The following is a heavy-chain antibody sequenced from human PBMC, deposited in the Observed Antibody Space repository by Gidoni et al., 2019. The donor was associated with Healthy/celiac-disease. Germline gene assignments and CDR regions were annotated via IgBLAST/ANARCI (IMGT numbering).Heavy chain of an antibody. CDR2: ISYDGSNK. V-gene: IGHV3-30*18. CDR1: GFTFSSYG. J-gene: IGHJ4*02. CDR3: AKDMASGGEPILDY. D-gene: IGHD3-16*01. Sequence: QVQLVESGGGVVQPGRSLRLSCAASGFTFSSYGMNWVRQAPGKGLEWVAVISYDGSNKYYADSVKGRFTISRDNSKNTLYLQMNSLRAEDTAVYYCAKDMASGGEPILDYWGQGTLVTVSS.